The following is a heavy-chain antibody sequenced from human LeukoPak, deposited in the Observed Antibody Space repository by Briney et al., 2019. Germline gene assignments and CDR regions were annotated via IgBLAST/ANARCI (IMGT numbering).Heavy chain of an antibody. CDR1: GFTFSTYS. CDR3: TRGNPYSESLAADDAFDI. D-gene: IGHD1-26*01. Sequence: GGSLRLSCAASGFTFSTYSMHWVRQAPGKGLEWVSSISSSSSYIYYADSVKGRFTISRDNAKNSLYLQMNSLRAEDTAVYYCTRGNPYSESLAADDAFDIWGQGTMVTVSS. CDR2: ISSSSSYI. J-gene: IGHJ3*02. V-gene: IGHV3-21*01.